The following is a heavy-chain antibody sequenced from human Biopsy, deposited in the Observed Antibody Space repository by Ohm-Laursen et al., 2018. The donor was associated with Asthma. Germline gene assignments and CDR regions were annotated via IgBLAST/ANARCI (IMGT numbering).Heavy chain of an antibody. D-gene: IGHD6-19*01. V-gene: IGHV3-53*01. CDR2: IYSGGTS. CDR3: ARGDSSGWSHYYFDY. Sequence: SLRLSRAASGFTVSRDHMFWVRQAPGKGLEWVSVIYSGGTSHTADSVRGRFTISRDYSKNTLYLQMHSLRAEDTAVYYCARGDSSGWSHYYFDYWGQGTLVTVSS. CDR1: GFTVSRDH. J-gene: IGHJ4*02.